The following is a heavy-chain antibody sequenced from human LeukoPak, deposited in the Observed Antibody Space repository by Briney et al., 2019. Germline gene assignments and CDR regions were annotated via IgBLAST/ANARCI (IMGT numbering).Heavy chain of an antibody. CDR1: GFTFSSYA. CDR3: GRGALANENYFDY. D-gene: IGHD4/OR15-4a*01. V-gene: IGHV3-30*04. CDR2: ISYDGSNK. Sequence: PGGSLRLSCAASGFTFSSYAMHWVRQAPGKGLEWVAVISYDGSNKYYADSVKGRFTISRDNSKNTLYLQMNSLRAEDTAVYYCGRGALANENYFDYWGQGTLVTVSS. J-gene: IGHJ4*02.